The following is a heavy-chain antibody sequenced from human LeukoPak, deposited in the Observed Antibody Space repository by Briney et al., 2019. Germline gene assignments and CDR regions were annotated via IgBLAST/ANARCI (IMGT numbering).Heavy chain of an antibody. D-gene: IGHD2-15*01. V-gene: IGHV4-59*01. CDR2: IYYSGST. J-gene: IGHJ4*02. CDR1: GGSISSYY. CDR3: ARDYCSGGSCYLDY. Sequence: SETLSLTCTVSGGSISSYYWSWIRQPPGKGLEWIGYIYYSGSTNYNPSLKSRVTISVDTSKNQFSLKLSSVTAADTAVYYCARDYCSGGSCYLDYWGQGTLVTVSS.